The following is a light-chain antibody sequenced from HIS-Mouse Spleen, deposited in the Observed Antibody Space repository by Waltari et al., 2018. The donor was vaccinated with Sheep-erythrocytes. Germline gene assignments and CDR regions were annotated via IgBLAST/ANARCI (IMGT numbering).Light chain of an antibody. CDR3: YSAADNNLV. Sequence: SYELTQPSSVSVSPGQTARITCSGDVLAKKYARWFQQKPGQAPGLGIYKDRERPSGIPERFSGSSSGTTVTLTISGAQVEDEADYYCYSAADNNLVFGGGTKLTVL. J-gene: IGLJ3*02. V-gene: IGLV3-27*01. CDR1: VLAKKY. CDR2: KDR.